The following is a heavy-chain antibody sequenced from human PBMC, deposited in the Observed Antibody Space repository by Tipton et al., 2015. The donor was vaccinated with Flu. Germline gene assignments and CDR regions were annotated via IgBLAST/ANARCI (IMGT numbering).Heavy chain of an antibody. CDR1: GDSIGSRYF. Sequence: TLSLTCSVSGDSIGSRYFWGWIRQPPGKGLEWIGNVHQTGSTYYNPSLRSRVTIAVDRPKNQFSLKLSSVTAADTAVYYCARDRIAVAGNLYYYYGMDVWGQGTTVTVSS. CDR2: VHQTGST. J-gene: IGHJ6*02. CDR3: ARDRIAVAGNLYYYYGMDV. D-gene: IGHD6-19*01. V-gene: IGHV4-38-2*02.